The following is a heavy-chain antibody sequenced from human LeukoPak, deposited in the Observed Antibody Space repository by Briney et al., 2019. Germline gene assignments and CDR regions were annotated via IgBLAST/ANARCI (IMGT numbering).Heavy chain of an antibody. V-gene: IGHV1-69*04. CDR3: ASTKGIAAAGQYFQH. CDR2: IIPILGIA. Sequence: SVTVSCKASGGTFSGYAISWGRQAPGQGLEWMGRIIPILGIANYAQKFQGRVTITADKSTSTAYMELSSLRSEDTAVYYCASTKGIAAAGQYFQHWGQGTLVTVSS. CDR1: GGTFSGYA. J-gene: IGHJ1*01. D-gene: IGHD6-13*01.